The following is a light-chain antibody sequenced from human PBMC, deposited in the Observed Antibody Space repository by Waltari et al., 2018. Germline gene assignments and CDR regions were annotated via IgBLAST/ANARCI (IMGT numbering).Light chain of an antibody. CDR3: ATWDNSLEGWL. CDR1: RHT. CDR2: SDD. J-gene: IGLJ2*01. V-gene: IGLV1-44*01. Sequence: QSVLTQPPSASGTPGQSIIISCSSTRHTVNWFQQVPGAAPKLLIFSDDQRPSGVPARFSGSRSGTSASLAISGLHSEDEADYYCATWDNSLEGWLFGGGTKVTV.